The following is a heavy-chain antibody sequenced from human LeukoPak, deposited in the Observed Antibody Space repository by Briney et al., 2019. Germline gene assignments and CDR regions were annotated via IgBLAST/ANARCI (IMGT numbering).Heavy chain of an antibody. J-gene: IGHJ4*02. Sequence: SGTLSLTCTVSGGSMSPYHWGWIRQPPGKGLEWTGYIYYSGSTNYNPSLKSRVTISVDMSKNQFSLKLSSVTAADTAIYYCARAVSGRFDYWGQGTLVTVSS. V-gene: IGHV4-59*12. CDR2: IYYSGST. CDR3: ARAVSGRFDY. D-gene: IGHD6-19*01. CDR1: GGSMSPYH.